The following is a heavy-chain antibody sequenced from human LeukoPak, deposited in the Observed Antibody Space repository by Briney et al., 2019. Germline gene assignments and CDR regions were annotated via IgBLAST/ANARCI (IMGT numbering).Heavy chain of an antibody. CDR2: ISSSGSTI. Sequence: QPGGSLRLSCAASGFTFSSYEMNWVRQAPGKGLEWVSYISSSGSTIYYADSVKGRFTISRDTSKNTLYLQMNSLRAEDTAVYYCATDGGGYNYFGYWGQGTLVTVSS. J-gene: IGHJ4*02. V-gene: IGHV3-48*03. D-gene: IGHD5-24*01. CDR3: ATDGGGYNYFGY. CDR1: GFTFSSYE.